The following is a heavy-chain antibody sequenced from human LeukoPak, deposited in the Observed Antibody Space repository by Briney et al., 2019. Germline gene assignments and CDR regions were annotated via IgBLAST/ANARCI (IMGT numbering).Heavy chain of an antibody. Sequence: GGSLRLSCAASGFTFSSYAMHWVRQAPGKGLEWVAVISYDGSNKYYADSVKGRFTISRDNSKNTLYLQMNSLRAEDTAVYYCARDSAAYSGSYWWGRGTLVTVSS. CDR1: GFTFSSYA. D-gene: IGHD1-26*01. V-gene: IGHV3-30*14. J-gene: IGHJ4*02. CDR2: ISYDGSNK. CDR3: ARDSAAYSGSYW.